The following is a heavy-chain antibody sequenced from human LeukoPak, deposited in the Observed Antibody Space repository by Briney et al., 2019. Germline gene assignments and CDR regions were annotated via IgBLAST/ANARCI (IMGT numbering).Heavy chain of an antibody. J-gene: IGHJ4*02. V-gene: IGHV3-43*02. CDR1: GFTFDDYA. D-gene: IGHD3-3*01. CDR2: ISGDGGST. CDR3: AKGGHDFWSGYFFDY. Sequence: PGGSLRLSCAASGFTFDDYAMHWVRHAPGQGLEWVSLISGDGGSTCYADSVKGRSTISRDNRKNSLYLQMNSLRTEDTALYYCAKGGHDFWSGYFFDYWGQGTLVTVSS.